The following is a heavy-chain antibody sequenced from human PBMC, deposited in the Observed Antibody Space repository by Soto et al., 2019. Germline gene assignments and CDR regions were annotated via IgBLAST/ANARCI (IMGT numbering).Heavy chain of an antibody. CDR3: ARTYSGYDRSFDY. J-gene: IGHJ4*02. CDR1: GGSISSSNC. Sequence: SETLSLTCVVSGGSISSSNCWSWVRQSPGKGLEWIGEIYYNVNTMYNEFLKSRVTISIDPSKKNFSLKLSSVTAADTAVYYCARTYSGYDRSFDYLGRRTLVTVSS. V-gene: IGHV4-4*02. CDR2: IYYNVNT. D-gene: IGHD5-12*01.